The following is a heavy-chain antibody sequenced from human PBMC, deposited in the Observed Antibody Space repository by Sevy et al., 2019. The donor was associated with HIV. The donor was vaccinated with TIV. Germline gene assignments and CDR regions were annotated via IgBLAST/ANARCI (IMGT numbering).Heavy chain of an antibody. CDR1: GFTISRYS. V-gene: IGHV3-21*01. J-gene: IGHJ6*02. D-gene: IGHD3-10*01. CDR2: ISSSSSYI. Sequence: GGSLRLSCAASGFTISRYSMNWVRQAPGKGLEWVSSISSSSSYIYYADSVKGRFTISRDNAKNSLYLQMNSLRAEDTAVYYCARGEYYGSGSYYHYYYGMDVWGQGTTVTVSS. CDR3: ARGEYYGSGSYYHYYYGMDV.